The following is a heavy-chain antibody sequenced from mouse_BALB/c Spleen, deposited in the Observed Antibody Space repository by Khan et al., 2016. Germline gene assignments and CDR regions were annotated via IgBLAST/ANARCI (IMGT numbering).Heavy chain of an antibody. CDR3: APFDYDEGFY. J-gene: IGHJ3*01. V-gene: IGHV14-3*02. Sequence: VQLKQSGAELVKPGASVKLSCTASGFNIKDTYIHWGKQRPEQGLEWIGRIDPANGNNKYDPKFQAKATVTADTSSNTAYLQLSSLTSEDTAVYYCAPFDYDEGFYWGQGTLVTVSA. CDR1: GFNIKDTY. D-gene: IGHD2-4*01. CDR2: IDPANGNN.